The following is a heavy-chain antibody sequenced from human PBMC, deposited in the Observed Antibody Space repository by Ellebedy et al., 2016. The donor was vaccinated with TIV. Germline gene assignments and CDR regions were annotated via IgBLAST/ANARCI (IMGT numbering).Heavy chain of an antibody. CDR2: ISWNSGSI. Sequence: GGSLRLXXAASGFTFDDYAMHWVRQAPGKGLEWVSGISWNSGSIGYADSVKGRFTISRDNAKNSLYLQMNSLRAEDTALYHCARGVSSSLYYYYYMDVWGKGTTVTVSS. CDR1: GFTFDDYA. CDR3: ARGVSSSLYYYYYMDV. J-gene: IGHJ6*03. D-gene: IGHD6-6*01. V-gene: IGHV3-9*01.